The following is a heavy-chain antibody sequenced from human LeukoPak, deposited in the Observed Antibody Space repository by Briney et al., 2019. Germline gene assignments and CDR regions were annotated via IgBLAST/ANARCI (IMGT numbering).Heavy chain of an antibody. CDR2: IYTSGNT. Sequence: SETLSLTCTVSGGSISTGSYCWRWLRQPAGTGLEWIGHIYTSGNTNYNPSLKSRVTISVDTSKNQFSLKLSSVTAADTAVYYCARTAYYYMDVWGKGTTVTVSS. V-gene: IGHV4-61*09. CDR3: ARTAYYYMDV. CDR1: GGSISTGSYC. J-gene: IGHJ6*03.